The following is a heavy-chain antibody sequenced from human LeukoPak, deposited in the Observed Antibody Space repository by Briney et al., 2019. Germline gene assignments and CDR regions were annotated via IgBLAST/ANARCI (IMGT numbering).Heavy chain of an antibody. Sequence: SVKVSFKASGGTFSSYAISWVRQAPGQGLEWMGGIIPIFGTANYAQKFQGRVTITADESTSTAYMELSSLRSEDTAVYYCASRYYYDSSGYYWDDWGQGTLVTVSS. D-gene: IGHD3-22*01. CDR1: GGTFSSYA. CDR3: ASRYYYDSSGYYWDD. J-gene: IGHJ4*02. CDR2: IIPIFGTA. V-gene: IGHV1-69*13.